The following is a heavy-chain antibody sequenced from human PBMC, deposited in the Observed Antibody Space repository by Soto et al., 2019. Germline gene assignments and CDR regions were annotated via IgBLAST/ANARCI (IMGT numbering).Heavy chain of an antibody. J-gene: IGHJ2*01. Sequence: EVQLVESGGGLVLPGGSLRLSCAASGLTFSGYSMNWVRQAPGKGLEWVSYIASTSWNIYYADTVKGRFTISRDNAKNSLYLQMNSLRDEDTAVYYCARGPSAAAPLSDWYFDLWGRGTLVTVSS. V-gene: IGHV3-48*02. CDR1: GLTFSGYS. CDR2: IASTSWNI. CDR3: ARGPSAAAPLSDWYFDL. D-gene: IGHD2-2*01.